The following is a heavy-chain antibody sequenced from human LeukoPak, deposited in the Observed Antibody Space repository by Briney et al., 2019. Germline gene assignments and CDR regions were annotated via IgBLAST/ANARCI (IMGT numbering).Heavy chain of an antibody. D-gene: IGHD3-22*01. CDR3: ARVGDYYDSSGYYQSYYFDY. CDR2: ISSSGSTI. J-gene: IGHJ4*02. Sequence: GGSLRLSCAASGFTFSDYYMSWIRQAPGKGLEWDSYISSSGSTIYYADSVKGRFTISRDNAKNSLYLQMNSLRAEDTAVYYCARVGDYYDSSGYYQSYYFDYWGQGTLVTVSS. CDR1: GFTFSDYY. V-gene: IGHV3-11*01.